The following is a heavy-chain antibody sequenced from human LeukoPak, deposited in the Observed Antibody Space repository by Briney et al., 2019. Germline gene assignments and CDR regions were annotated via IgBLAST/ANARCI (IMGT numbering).Heavy chain of an antibody. Sequence: ASVKVSCKASGYTFTSYGITWVRQAPGQGLEWMGWISAYNGNTNYAQNLQGRVTMTTDTSTSTAYMELRSLRSDDTAVYYCARGPGIAAAGTRYYFDYWGQGTLVTVSS. J-gene: IGHJ4*02. CDR2: ISAYNGNT. CDR3: ARGPGIAAAGTRYYFDY. CDR1: GYTFTSYG. V-gene: IGHV1-18*01. D-gene: IGHD6-13*01.